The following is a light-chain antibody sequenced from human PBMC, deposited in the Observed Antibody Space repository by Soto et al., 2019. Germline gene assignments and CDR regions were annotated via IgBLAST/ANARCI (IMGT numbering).Light chain of an antibody. V-gene: IGLV2-14*01. CDR2: DVS. J-gene: IGLJ1*01. CDR1: SSDVGGYNY. CDR3: SSYTSSSPRRYV. Sequence: QSALTQPASVSRSPGQSITISCTGTSSDVGGYNYVSWYQQHPGKAPKLMIYDVSNRPSGVSNRFSGSKSGNTASLTISRLQAEDVAYYYCSSYTSSSPRRYVFGTGTKATVL.